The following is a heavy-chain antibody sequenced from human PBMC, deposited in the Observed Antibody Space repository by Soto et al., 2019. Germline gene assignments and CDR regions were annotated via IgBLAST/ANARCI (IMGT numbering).Heavy chain of an antibody. V-gene: IGHV4-39*01. CDR3: ARKNGYKRVDVFDI. D-gene: IGHD5-12*01. J-gene: IGHJ3*02. CDR2: IYYSGST. CDR1: GDAISSSSYY. Sequence: QLQLQESGPGLVKPSETLSLTCTVSGDAISSSSYYWGWIRQPPGKGLEWIGNIYYSGSTYYNPSLKSRVTISVDTAKNQFSLKLSSVTAADTAVYYCARKNGYKRVDVFDIWGQGTMVTGSS.